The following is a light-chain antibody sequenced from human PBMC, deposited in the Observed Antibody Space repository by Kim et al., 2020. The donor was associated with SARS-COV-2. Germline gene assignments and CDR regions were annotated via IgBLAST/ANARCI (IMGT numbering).Light chain of an antibody. J-gene: IGLJ2*01. CDR2: EVS. CDR1: SGDVGGYNY. V-gene: IGLV2-14*01. CDR3: SSFTTSITYI. Sequence: QSALTQPASVSGSPGQSITISCTGTSGDVGGYNYVSWYQQHPGKVRKLLIYEVSERPSGVSNRFSGSKSGNTASLTISGLQAEDEADYYCSSFTTSITYIFGGGTKLTVL.